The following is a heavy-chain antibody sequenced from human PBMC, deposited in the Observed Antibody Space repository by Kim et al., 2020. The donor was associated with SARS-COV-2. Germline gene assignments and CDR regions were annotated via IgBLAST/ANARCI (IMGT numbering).Heavy chain of an antibody. J-gene: IGHJ6*02. CDR2: INPSGGST. V-gene: IGHV1-46*01. D-gene: IGHD3-10*01. CDR3: ARDLTYYYGSGSYYNGRTARGDYYYYGMDV. Sequence: ASVKVSCKASGYTFTSYYMHWVRQAPGQGLEWMGIINPSGGSTSYAQKFQGRVTMTRDTSTSTVYMELSSLRSEDTAVYYCARDLTYYYGSGSYYNGRTARGDYYYYGMDVWGQGTTVTVSS. CDR1: GYTFTSYY.